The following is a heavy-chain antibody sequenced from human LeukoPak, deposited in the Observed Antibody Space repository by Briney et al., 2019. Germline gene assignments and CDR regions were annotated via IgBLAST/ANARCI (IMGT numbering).Heavy chain of an antibody. Sequence: PGGSLRLSCAASGFTFDDYAMHWVRQAPGKGLEWGSGISWNSGSIGYADSVKGRFTISRDNAKNSLYLQMNSLRAEDTALYYCAKDMSVTTKGHIDYWGQGTLVTVSS. D-gene: IGHD4-17*01. CDR1: GFTFDDYA. J-gene: IGHJ4*02. V-gene: IGHV3-9*01. CDR2: ISWNSGSI. CDR3: AKDMSVTTKGHIDY.